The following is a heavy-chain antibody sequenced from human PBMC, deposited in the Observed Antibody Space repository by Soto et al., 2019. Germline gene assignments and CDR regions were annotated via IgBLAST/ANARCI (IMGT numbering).Heavy chain of an antibody. CDR1: GFTFSSYA. D-gene: IGHD4-17*01. CDR3: ARDSTYGDDGLIDY. CDR2: ISYDGSNK. J-gene: IGHJ4*02. Sequence: GGSLRLSCAASGFTFSSYAMHWVRQAPGKGLEWVAVISYDGSNKYYADSVKGRFTISRDNSKNTLYLQMNSLRSEDTAVYYCARDSTYGDDGLIDYWGQGTLVTVSS. V-gene: IGHV3-30-3*01.